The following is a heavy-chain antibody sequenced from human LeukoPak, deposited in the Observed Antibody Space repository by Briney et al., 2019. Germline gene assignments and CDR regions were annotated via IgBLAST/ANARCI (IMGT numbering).Heavy chain of an antibody. CDR2: INHSGST. V-gene: IGHV4-34*01. D-gene: IGHD3-3*01. J-gene: IGHJ6*02. CDR1: GGSFSGYY. CDR3: ASSITIFGYYYYGMDV. Sequence: SETLSLTCAVYGGSFSGYYWSWIRQPPGKGLEWIGEINHSGSTNYNPSLKGRVTISVDTSKNQFSLKLSSVTAADTAVYYCASSITIFGYYYYGMDVWGQGTTVTVSS.